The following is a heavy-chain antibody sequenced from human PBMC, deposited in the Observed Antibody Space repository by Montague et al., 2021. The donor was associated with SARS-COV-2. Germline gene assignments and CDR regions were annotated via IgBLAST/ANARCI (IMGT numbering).Heavy chain of an antibody. J-gene: IGHJ1*01. V-gene: IGHV4-39*01. CDR3: ARHRGIGGADN. D-gene: IGHD6-13*01. Sequence: SETLSLTCTVSGGSISNSTYYWDCIRQPPGKGLEWIGSIYDSGTTYYNPSLKSRVTISVDTSKNQFSLKMTSVTAADTAVYYCARHRGIGGADNWGQGTMVTVSS. CDR1: GGSISNSTYY. CDR2: IYDSGTT.